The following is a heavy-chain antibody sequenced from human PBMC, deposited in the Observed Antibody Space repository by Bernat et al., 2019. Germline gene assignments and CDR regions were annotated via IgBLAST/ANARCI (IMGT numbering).Heavy chain of an antibody. CDR1: GFSVSTNY. Sequence: EMQLVESGGGLVQPGGSLRLSCAASGFSVSTNYMNWVRQAPGKGLEWVSVMYGDGRAFYADSVKGRFTISRDNAKNSLYLQMNSLRAEDTAVYYCARDWGYGDYLAFDIWGQGTMVTVSS. J-gene: IGHJ3*02. V-gene: IGHV3-53*01. CDR2: MYGDGRA. D-gene: IGHD4-17*01. CDR3: ARDWGYGDYLAFDI.